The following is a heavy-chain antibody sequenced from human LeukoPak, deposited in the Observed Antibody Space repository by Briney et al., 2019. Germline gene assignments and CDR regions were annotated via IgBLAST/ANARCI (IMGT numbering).Heavy chain of an antibody. J-gene: IGHJ4*02. CDR3: AKDPTFLDLGYCSSTSCYHHYFDY. Sequence: PGGSLRLSRAASGFTFSSYGMHWVRQAPGKGLEWVAFIRYDGSNKYYADSVKGRFTISRDNSKNTLYLQMNSLRAEDTAVYYCAKDPTFLDLGYCSSTSCYHHYFDYWGQGTLVTVSS. D-gene: IGHD2-2*01. CDR1: GFTFSSYG. CDR2: IRYDGSNK. V-gene: IGHV3-30*02.